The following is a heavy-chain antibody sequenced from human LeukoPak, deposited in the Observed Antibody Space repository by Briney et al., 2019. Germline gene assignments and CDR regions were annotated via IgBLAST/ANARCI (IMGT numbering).Heavy chain of an antibody. D-gene: IGHD3-22*01. CDR3: ARSHTMIVGGVAFDI. CDR2: IYYSGST. CDR1: GGSISSSSYY. J-gene: IGHJ3*02. Sequence: PSETLSLTCTVSGGSISSSSYYWGWIRQPPGKGLEWIGSIYYSGSTYYNPSLKSRVTISVDTSKNQFSLKLSSVTAADTAVYYCARSHTMIVGGVAFDIWGQGTMVTVSS. V-gene: IGHV4-39*07.